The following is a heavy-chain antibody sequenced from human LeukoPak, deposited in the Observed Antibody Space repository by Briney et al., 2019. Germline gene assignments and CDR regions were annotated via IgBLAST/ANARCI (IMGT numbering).Heavy chain of an antibody. Sequence: GGSLRLSCAASGFTFSSYSMNWVRQAPGKGLEWVSSISSSSSYIYYADSVKCRFTISRDNAKNSLYLQMNSLRAEDTAVYYCARDGDSSGYYSNFDYWGQGTLVTVSS. CDR1: GFTFSSYS. D-gene: IGHD3-22*01. V-gene: IGHV3-21*01. CDR3: ARDGDSSGYYSNFDY. CDR2: ISSSSSYI. J-gene: IGHJ4*02.